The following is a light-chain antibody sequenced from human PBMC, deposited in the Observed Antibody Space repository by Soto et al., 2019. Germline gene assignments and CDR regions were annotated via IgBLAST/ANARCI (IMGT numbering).Light chain of an antibody. CDR2: GAS. CDR1: QSVSNNY. J-gene: IGKJ2*01. V-gene: IGKV3-20*01. CDR3: QRYGSSPPHT. Sequence: EIVLTQSPGTLSLSPGEGATLSCRASQSVSNNYLAWYQQKPGQAPRLLISGASRSATGIPDRCSGSGSGTDFTLTISRLESEDVAVYYCQRYGSSPPHTFGQGTKLEIK.